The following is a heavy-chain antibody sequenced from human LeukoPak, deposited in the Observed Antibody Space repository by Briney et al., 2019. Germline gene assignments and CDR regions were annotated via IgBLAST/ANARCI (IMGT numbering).Heavy chain of an antibody. V-gene: IGHV3-9*01. Sequence: GGSLRLSCAASGFTFDDYAMHWGRQAPGKGLEWVSGISWNSGSIGYAASVKGRFTISRDNAKNSPYLQMNSLRAEDTALYYCAKEGYSSFAFDIWGQGTMVTVSS. D-gene: IGHD6-19*01. CDR3: AKEGYSSFAFDI. CDR2: ISWNSGSI. CDR1: GFTFDDYA. J-gene: IGHJ3*02.